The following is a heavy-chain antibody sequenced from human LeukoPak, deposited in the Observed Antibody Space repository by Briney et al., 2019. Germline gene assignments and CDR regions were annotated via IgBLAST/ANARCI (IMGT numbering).Heavy chain of an antibody. CDR2: ISYDGSNK. D-gene: IGHD2-21*02. CDR3: ANVQLAYCGGDCYSPMDV. CDR1: GFTFSTYA. Sequence: GGSLRLSCAASGFTFSTYAMHWVRQAPGQGLEWVAVISYDGSNKYYADSVKGRFTISRDNSKNTLYLQMNSLRAEDTAVYYCANVQLAYCGGDCYSPMDVWGKGTTVTISS. J-gene: IGHJ6*03. V-gene: IGHV3-30*04.